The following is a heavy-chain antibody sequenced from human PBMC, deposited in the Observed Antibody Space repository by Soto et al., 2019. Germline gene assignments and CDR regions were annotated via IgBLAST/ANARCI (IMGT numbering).Heavy chain of an antibody. CDR2: INPNGGVT. J-gene: IGHJ6*03. CDR3: ARESGGATATLDYYYFYMDV. Sequence: QVQLVQSGAEVRKPGASVTVSCRSSGDSFNDYYIHWVRQAPGQGFEWMGWINPNGGVTKYAQKFQGWVSMTRDTSIRTVYMQLSRIRSDDTDVYSWARESGGATATLDYYYFYMDVWGTGTTVTVSS. D-gene: IGHD5-12*01. V-gene: IGHV1-2*04. CDR1: GDSFNDYY.